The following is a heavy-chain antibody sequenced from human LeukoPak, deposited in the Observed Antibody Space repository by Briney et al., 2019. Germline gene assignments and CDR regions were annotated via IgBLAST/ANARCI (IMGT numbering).Heavy chain of an antibody. CDR1: GFTFSSYG. Sequence: GGSLRLSCAASGFTFSSYGMHWVRQAPGKGLEWVAVIWYDGSNKYYANSVKGRFTISRDNSKNTLYLQMNSLRAEDTAVYYCARSGYCSSTSCYTHAFDIWGQGTMVTVSS. CDR3: ARSGYCSSTSCYTHAFDI. V-gene: IGHV3-33*01. CDR2: IWYDGSNK. D-gene: IGHD2-2*02. J-gene: IGHJ3*02.